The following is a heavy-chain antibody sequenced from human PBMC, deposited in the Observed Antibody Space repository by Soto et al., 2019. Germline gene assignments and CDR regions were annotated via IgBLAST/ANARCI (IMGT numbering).Heavy chain of an antibody. CDR2: VYYTGST. V-gene: IGHV4-61*01. CDR1: GGSVSNSSHY. D-gene: IGHD3-10*01. CDR3: AREPHPSFGETHYGMDV. Sequence: PSETLSLTCTVSGGSVSNSSHYWTWIRQPPGKGLEWIGYVYYTGSTNYNPSLHSRVTISVDTSKNQFSLTLSSVTAADTAVYYCAREPHPSFGETHYGMDVWGQGTTVTVSS. J-gene: IGHJ6*02.